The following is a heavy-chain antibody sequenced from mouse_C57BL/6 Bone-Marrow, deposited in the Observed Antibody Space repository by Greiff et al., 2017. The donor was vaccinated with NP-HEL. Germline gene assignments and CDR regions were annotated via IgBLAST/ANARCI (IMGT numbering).Heavy chain of an antibody. V-gene: IGHV1-85*01. J-gene: IGHJ3*01. CDR3: ARWDYYGNYESGFAY. CDR1: GYTFTSYD. D-gene: IGHD2-1*01. CDR2: IYPRDGST. Sequence: QVQLQQSGPELVKPGASVKLSCKASGYTFTSYDINWVKQRPGQGLEWIGWIYPRDGSTKYNEKFKGKATLTVDTASSTAYMELHSLTSEDSAVYFCARWDYYGNYESGFAYWGQGTLVTVSA.